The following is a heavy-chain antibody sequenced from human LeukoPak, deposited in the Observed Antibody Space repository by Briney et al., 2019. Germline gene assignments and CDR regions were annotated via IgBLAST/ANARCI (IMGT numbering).Heavy chain of an antibody. Sequence: SETLSLTCTVSGGSISSYYWSWIRQPPGKGLELIGYIYYSGSTNYNPSLKSRVTISVDTSKNQFSLKLSSVTAADTAVYYCARGKGYYYDSSGYFHYGLYFDYWGQGTLVTVSS. CDR1: GGSISSYY. V-gene: IGHV4-59*01. CDR2: IYYSGST. D-gene: IGHD3-22*01. J-gene: IGHJ4*02. CDR3: ARGKGYYYDSSGYFHYGLYFDY.